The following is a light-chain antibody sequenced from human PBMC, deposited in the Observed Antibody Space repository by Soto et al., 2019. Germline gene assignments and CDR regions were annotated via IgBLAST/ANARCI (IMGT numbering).Light chain of an antibody. J-gene: IGLJ1*01. CDR2: EVT. CDR1: SSNIGSYNL. CDR3: CSYAGSSSDV. Sequence: SVLTQPASVSGSPGQSITISCTGFSSNIGSYNLVSWYQQHPGKAPQLMIYEVTKRPSGVSNRFSGSKSGNTASLTISGLQTEDEADYYCCSYAGSSSDVFGTGTKVTVL. V-gene: IGLV2-23*02.